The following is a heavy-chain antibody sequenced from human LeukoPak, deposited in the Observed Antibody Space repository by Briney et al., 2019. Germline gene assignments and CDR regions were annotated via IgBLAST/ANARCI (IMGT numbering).Heavy chain of an antibody. V-gene: IGHV3-30*04. CDR1: GFTFSSYA. D-gene: IGHD3-22*01. J-gene: IGHJ4*02. CDR3: AREIQYYYDSSGYLDY. CDR2: ISYDGSNK. Sequence: GGSLRLSCAASGFTFSSYAMQWVRQAPGKGLEWVAVISYDGSNKYYADSVKGRFTISRDNSKNALYLQMNSLRAEDTAVYYCAREIQYYYDSSGYLDYWGQGTLVTVSS.